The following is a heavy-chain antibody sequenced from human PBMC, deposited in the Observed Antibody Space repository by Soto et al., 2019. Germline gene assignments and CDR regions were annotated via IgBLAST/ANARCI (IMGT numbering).Heavy chain of an antibody. CDR1: GFIFSSYS. V-gene: IGHV3-48*04. D-gene: IGHD3-3*01. CDR3: ASRRGDFWSGFYYPFDP. Sequence: GGSLRLSCVASGFIFSSYSMNWVRQAPGKGLEWLSCISSSGNTIFYADSVKGRFTVSRDNAKNSLYLQMNSLRAEDTAVYYCASRRGDFWSGFYYPFDPWGQGTLVTVSS. J-gene: IGHJ5*02. CDR2: ISSSGNTI.